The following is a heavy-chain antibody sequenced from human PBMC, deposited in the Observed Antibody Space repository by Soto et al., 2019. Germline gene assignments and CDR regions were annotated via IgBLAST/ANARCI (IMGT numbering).Heavy chain of an antibody. CDR2: IYPSGTI. Sequence: HLQLQESGSGLVKPSQTLSLTCAVSGGSITSSGYSWSWIRQPPGKGLEWIGYIYPSGTIFYNPSLNRRVTISVDTSNNQFSLRLSSVTAADTAVYYCATYTAYAKYYFDYWGRGTLVTVSS. CDR3: ATYTAYAKYYFDY. CDR1: GGSITSSGYS. J-gene: IGHJ4*02. D-gene: IGHD5-12*01. V-gene: IGHV4-30-2*01.